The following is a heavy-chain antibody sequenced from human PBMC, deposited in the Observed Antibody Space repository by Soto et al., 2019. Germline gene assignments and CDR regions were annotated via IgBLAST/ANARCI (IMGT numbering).Heavy chain of an antibody. CDR2: IYYSGST. CDR3: ARAHSTTGTTHWFDP. J-gene: IGHJ5*02. CDR1: GGSISSGGYY. V-gene: IGHV4-31*03. D-gene: IGHD1-1*01. Sequence: SETLSLTCTVSGGSISSGGYYWSWIRQHPGKGLEWIGYIYYSGSTYYNPSLKSRVTISVDTSKNQFSLKLSSVTAADTAVYYCARAHSTTGTTHWFDPWGQGTLVTVSS.